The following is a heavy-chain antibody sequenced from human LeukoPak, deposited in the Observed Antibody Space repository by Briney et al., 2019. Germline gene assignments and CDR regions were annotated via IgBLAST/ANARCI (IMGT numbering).Heavy chain of an antibody. J-gene: IGHJ5*02. D-gene: IGHD6-13*01. V-gene: IGHV3-23*01. CDR3: AKKREGMAAANGFDP. CDR1: GFTFSSHA. CDR2: ISQSGDVT. Sequence: GGSLRLSCEASGFTFSSHAMSWVRQGPGKGLEWVSVISQSGDVTYYADSVKGRFTISRDNSKSTLYLQVSSLRAEDTAVYYCAKKREGMAAANGFDPGGKEPLVTVSS.